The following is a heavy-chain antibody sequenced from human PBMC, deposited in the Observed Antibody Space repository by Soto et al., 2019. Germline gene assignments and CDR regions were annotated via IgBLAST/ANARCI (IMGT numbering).Heavy chain of an antibody. CDR2: ISWKSDI. Sequence: GGSLRLSCAVSGFTFDDNAMHWVRQAPEKGLEWVSGISWKSDIGYADSVKGRFTISRDNAENSLYLQMNSLRAEDTALYYCAISQDRGGRTTFIYWGQGTQVTVSS. V-gene: IGHV3-9*01. CDR3: AISQDRGGRTTFIY. J-gene: IGHJ4*02. D-gene: IGHD3-16*01. CDR1: GFTFDDNA.